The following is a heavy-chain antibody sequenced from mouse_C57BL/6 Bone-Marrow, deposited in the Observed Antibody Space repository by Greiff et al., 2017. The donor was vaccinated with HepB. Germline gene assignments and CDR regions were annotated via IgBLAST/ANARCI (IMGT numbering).Heavy chain of an antibody. J-gene: IGHJ1*03. CDR3: ARRRVVAPLGYFDV. CDR1: GYTFTSYW. Sequence: VQLQQPGAELVRPGSSVKLSCKASGYTFTSYWMDWVKQRPGQGLEWIGNIYPSDSETHYNQKFKDKATLTVDKSSSTAYMQLSSLTSEDSAVYYCARRRVVAPLGYFDVWGTGTTVTVSS. CDR2: IYPSDSET. V-gene: IGHV1-61*01. D-gene: IGHD1-1*01.